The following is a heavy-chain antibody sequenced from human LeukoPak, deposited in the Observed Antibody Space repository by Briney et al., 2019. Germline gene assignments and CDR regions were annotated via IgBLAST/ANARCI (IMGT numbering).Heavy chain of an antibody. V-gene: IGHV1-69*04. CDR2: IIPILGIA. Sequence: GASVKVSCKASGGTFSSYAISWVRQAPGQGLEWMGRIIPILGIANYAQKFQGRVTITADKSTSTAYMELSSLRSEDTAVYYCARRGYSYGNFDYWGQGTLVTVSS. D-gene: IGHD5-18*01. CDR1: GGTFSSYA. CDR3: ARRGYSYGNFDY. J-gene: IGHJ4*02.